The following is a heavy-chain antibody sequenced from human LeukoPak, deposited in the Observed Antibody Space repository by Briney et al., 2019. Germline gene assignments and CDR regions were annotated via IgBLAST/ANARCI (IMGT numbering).Heavy chain of an antibody. CDR3: ARGLYCSGGSCYRPFDY. J-gene: IGHJ4*02. D-gene: IGHD2-15*01. CDR1: GGSFSGYY. V-gene: IGHV4-34*01. CDR2: INHSGST. Sequence: SETLSLTCAVYGGSFSGYYWSWIRQPPGKGLEWIGEINHSGSTNYNPSLKSRVTISVDTSKNQFSPKLSSVTAADTAVYYCARGLYCSGGSCYRPFDYWGQGTLVTVSS.